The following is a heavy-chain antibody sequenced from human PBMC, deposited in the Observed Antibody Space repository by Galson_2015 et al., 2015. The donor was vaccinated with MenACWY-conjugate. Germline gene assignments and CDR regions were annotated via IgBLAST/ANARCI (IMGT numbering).Heavy chain of an antibody. J-gene: IGHJ4*02. CDR1: GGTFSSYT. Sequence: SVKVSCKASGGTFSSYTIGWVRQAPGQRLEWMGIIRPSGDDGTTYAQKFQGRVTMTRDTSTSTVYMDLSSLRSEDTAVYYCVREYRGGSFDYWGQGTLVTVSS. CDR2: IRPSGDDGT. D-gene: IGHD1-26*01. V-gene: IGHV1-46*01. CDR3: VREYRGGSFDY.